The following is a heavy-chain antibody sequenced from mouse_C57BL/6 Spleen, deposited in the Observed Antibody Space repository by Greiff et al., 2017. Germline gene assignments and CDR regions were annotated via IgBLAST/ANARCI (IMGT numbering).Heavy chain of an antibody. J-gene: IGHJ1*03. V-gene: IGHV1-50*01. CDR2: IDPSDGYT. Sequence: VQLQQSGAELVKPGASVKLSCKASGYTFTSYWMRWVKQRPGQGLEWIGEIDPSDGYTNYNEKFKGKATLTVDTSSSTAYMQLSSLTSEYSAVYYCARSSGGWYFDVWGTGTTVTVSS. CDR3: ARSSGGWYFDV. D-gene: IGHD4-1*01. CDR1: GYTFTSYW.